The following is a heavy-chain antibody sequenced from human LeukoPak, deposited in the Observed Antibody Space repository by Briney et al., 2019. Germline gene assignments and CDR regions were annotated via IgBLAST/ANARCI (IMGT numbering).Heavy chain of an antibody. CDR1: GGSISSYY. V-gene: IGHV4-59*01. D-gene: IGHD1-26*01. CDR2: IYYSGST. J-gene: IGHJ4*02. CDR3: AGDSGSYLFDY. Sequence: KTSETLSLTCTVSGGSISSYYWSWIRQPPGKGLEWIGYIYYSGSTNYNPSLKSRVTISVDTSKNQFSLKLSSVTAADTAVYYCAGDSGSYLFDYWGQGTLVTVSS.